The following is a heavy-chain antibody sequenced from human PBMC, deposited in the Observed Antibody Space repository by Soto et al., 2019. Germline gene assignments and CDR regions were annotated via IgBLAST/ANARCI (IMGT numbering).Heavy chain of an antibody. CDR1: RFTFSSYS. CDR2: ISSSSSYI. Sequence: EVQLVESGGGLVKPGGSLRLSCAASRFTFSSYSMNWVRQAPGKGLEWVSSISSSSSYIYYADSVKGRFTISRDNAKNSLYLQMNSLRAEDTAVYYCARVVVAATFDYWGQGTLVTVSS. V-gene: IGHV3-21*01. J-gene: IGHJ4*02. D-gene: IGHD2-15*01. CDR3: ARVVVAATFDY.